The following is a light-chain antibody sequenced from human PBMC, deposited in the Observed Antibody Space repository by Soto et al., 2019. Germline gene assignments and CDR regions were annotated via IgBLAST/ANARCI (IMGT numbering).Light chain of an antibody. CDR3: QQSYSTPPWT. CDR1: QSISSY. J-gene: IGKJ1*01. CDR2: AAS. V-gene: IGKV1-39*01. Sequence: DIQMTQSPSSLSASVGDRVTITCRASQSISSYLNWYQQKPGKAPKLLIYAASSLQSGVPSRFSGSGSGTDCTLTISRLQPEDFATYYGQQSYSTPPWTFGQGTKVEIK.